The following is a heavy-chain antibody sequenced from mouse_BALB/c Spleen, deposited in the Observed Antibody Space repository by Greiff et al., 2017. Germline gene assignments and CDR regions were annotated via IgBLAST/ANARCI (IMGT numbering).Heavy chain of an antibody. CDR2: IWAGGST. Sequence: QVQLKESGPGLVAPSQSLSITCTVSGFSLTSYGVHWVRQPPGKGLEWLGVIWAGGSTNYNSALMSRLSIRKDNSKCHVFLKMNSLQTNDTAMYYCSRDLDSDAMDYWGQGTSVTVSS. J-gene: IGHJ4*01. CDR1: GFSLTSYG. V-gene: IGHV2-9*02. CDR3: SRDLDSDAMDY.